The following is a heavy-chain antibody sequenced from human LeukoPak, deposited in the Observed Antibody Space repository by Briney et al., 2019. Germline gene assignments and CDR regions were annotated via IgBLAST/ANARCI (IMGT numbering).Heavy chain of an antibody. CDR3: ASRYCGGACQLGGVDM. CDR1: GGSISSYY. J-gene: IGHJ3*02. D-gene: IGHD2-21*02. CDR2: THYSGST. V-gene: IGHV4-59*01. Sequence: PSETLSLTCTVSGGSISSYYWSWLRQPPGKGLEYIGYTHYSGSTNYNPSLKNRVTISLDTSGNQFSLKLSSVTAADTAVYYCASRYCGGACQLGGVDMWGQGTMVTVSS.